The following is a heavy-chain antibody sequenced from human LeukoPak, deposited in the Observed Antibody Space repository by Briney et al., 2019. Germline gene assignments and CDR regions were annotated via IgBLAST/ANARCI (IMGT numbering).Heavy chain of an antibody. CDR1: GFTFRTYA. CDR2: IRAGGDTT. Sequence: GGSRRLSCTASGFTFRTYAMIWVRQAPGKGLEWVSAIRAGGDTTVYADAVRGRFTISRDNSNNALYLQMNELRADDTAVYYCARGTMIVGPWGQGTVVTVSS. D-gene: IGHD3-22*01. V-gene: IGHV3-23*01. CDR3: ARGTMIVGP. J-gene: IGHJ5*02.